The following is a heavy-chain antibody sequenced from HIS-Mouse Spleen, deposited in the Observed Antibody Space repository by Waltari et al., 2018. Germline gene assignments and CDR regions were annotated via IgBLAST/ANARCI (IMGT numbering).Heavy chain of an antibody. Sequence: EVQLLESGGGLVQPGGSLRLSCAASGFTFSSYASSWVRQAPGKGRGWVSAISGSGGSTYYADSVKGRFTISRDNSKNTLYLQMNSLRAEDTAVYYCAKDGRYSSSWYAFDIWGQGTMVTVSS. CDR1: GFTFSSYA. CDR2: ISGSGGST. D-gene: IGHD6-13*01. V-gene: IGHV3-23*01. J-gene: IGHJ3*02. CDR3: AKDGRYSSSWYAFDI.